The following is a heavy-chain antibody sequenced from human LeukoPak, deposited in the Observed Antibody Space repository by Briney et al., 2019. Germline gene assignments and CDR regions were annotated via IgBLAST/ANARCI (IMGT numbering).Heavy chain of an antibody. Sequence: KPSETLSLTCAVYGGSFSGYYWSWIRQPPGKGLEWIGEINHSGSTNYNPSLKSRVTISVDTSKNQFSLKLSSVTAADTAVYYCARDVISYYYDSTGSPIGSHFDYWGQGTLVTVSP. V-gene: IGHV4-34*01. CDR1: GGSFSGYY. J-gene: IGHJ4*02. CDR3: ARDVISYYYDSTGSPIGSHFDY. CDR2: INHSGST. D-gene: IGHD3-22*01.